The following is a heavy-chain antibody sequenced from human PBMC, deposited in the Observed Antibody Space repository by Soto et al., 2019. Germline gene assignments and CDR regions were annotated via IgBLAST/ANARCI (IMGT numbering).Heavy chain of an antibody. CDR1: GYSFISYW. CDR2: FYPGDSTS. V-gene: IGHV5-51*01. D-gene: IGHD2-15*01. CDR3: ARIIGYCRNNDCSWTFDV. J-gene: IGHJ3*01. Sequence: GESLKISCNTSGYSFISYWVAWVRQLPGKGLEWMGTFYPGDSTSTYSPSFQGQVTISVDTSITTAYLQLNSLKASDTAMYYCARIIGYCRNNDCSWTFDVWGQGTTVTVSS.